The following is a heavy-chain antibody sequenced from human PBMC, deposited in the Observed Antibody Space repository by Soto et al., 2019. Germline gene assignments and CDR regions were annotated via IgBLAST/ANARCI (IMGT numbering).Heavy chain of an antibody. CDR3: ARVSQVGVLYHFDY. CDR1: GYSFASHY. CDR2: SNPSGGNT. V-gene: IGHV1-46*01. J-gene: IGHJ4*02. Sequence: QVQLVQSGAEVKRPGASVRLSCKTSGYSFASHYIHWVRQAPGQGLQWMALSNPSGGNTNVAQRFQGRVTLTKDRSSRTVYMELSTLTSADTAIYYCARVSQVGVLYHFDYWGQGTLITVSS. D-gene: IGHD1-26*01.